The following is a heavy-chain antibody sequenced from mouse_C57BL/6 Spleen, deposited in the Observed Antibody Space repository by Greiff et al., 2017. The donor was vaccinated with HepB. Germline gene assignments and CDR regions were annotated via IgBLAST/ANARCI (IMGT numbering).Heavy chain of an antibody. CDR3: TRASYYYYGSSPYAMDY. Sequence: EVMLVESGEGLVKPGGSLKLSCAASGFTFSSYAMSWVRQTPEKRLEWVAYISSGGDYIYYADTVKGRFTISRDNARNTLYLQMSSLKSEDTAMYYCTRASYYYYGSSPYAMDYWGQGTSVTVSS. J-gene: IGHJ4*01. D-gene: IGHD1-1*01. CDR1: GFTFSSYA. V-gene: IGHV5-9-1*02. CDR2: ISSGGDYI.